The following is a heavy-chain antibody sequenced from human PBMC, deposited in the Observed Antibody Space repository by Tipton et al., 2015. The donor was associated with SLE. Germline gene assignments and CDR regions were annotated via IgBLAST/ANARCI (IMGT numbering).Heavy chain of an antibody. D-gene: IGHD2-8*01. J-gene: IGHJ4*02. CDR3: AQGYCTNGVCYPFDY. CDR2: INHSGST. CDR1: GGSFSGYY. V-gene: IGHV4-34*10. Sequence: GLVKPSETLSLICAVYGGSFSGYYWSWIRQPPGKGLEWIGEINHSGSTNYSPSFQGHVTISADKSISTAYLQWSSLKASDTAMYYCAQGYCTNGVCYPFDYWGQGTLVTVSS.